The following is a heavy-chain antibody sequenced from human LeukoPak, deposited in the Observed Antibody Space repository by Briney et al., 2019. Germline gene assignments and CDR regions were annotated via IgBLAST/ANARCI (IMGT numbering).Heavy chain of an antibody. D-gene: IGHD5-12*01. CDR1: GYSLLEVA. Sequence: GASVKVSCKVSGYSLLEVAMHWVRQAPGKGLEWVGSFDPEDGEDGETHYAQKLQGRVTMTEDASTGTAYMELNSLRSEDTAVYYCAMTDRYAGRPFDYWGQGTLVTVSS. CDR2: FDPEDGEDGET. J-gene: IGHJ4*02. V-gene: IGHV1-24*01. CDR3: AMTDRYAGRPFDY.